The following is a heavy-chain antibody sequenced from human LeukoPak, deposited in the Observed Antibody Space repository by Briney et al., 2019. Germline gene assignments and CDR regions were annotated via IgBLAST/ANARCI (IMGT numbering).Heavy chain of an antibody. D-gene: IGHD3/OR15-3a*01. J-gene: IGHJ3*02. CDR1: GGTFSSYA. V-gene: IGHV1-69*05. CDR2: IIPIFGTA. Sequence: SVKVSCKASGGTFSSYAISWVRQAPGQGLEWMGGIIPIFGTANYAQKFQGRVTITTDESTSTAYMELSSLRSEDTAVYYCAREGGSWTGAFDIWGQGTMVTVSS. CDR3: AREGGSWTGAFDI.